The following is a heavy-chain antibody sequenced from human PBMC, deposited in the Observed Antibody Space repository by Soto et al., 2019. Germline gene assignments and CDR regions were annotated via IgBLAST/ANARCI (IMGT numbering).Heavy chain of an antibody. CDR1: GFSLSTRGEG. D-gene: IGHD3-10*01. CDR3: GHWRGSGSYTMFDY. CDR2: IYWDDDK. V-gene: IGHV2-5*02. Sequence: QITLKESGPTLVKPTQTLTLTCSFSGFSLSTRGEGVGWIRQPPRKALEWLALIYWDDDKRYSPSLKSRLTITKDTSKNQVVLTMTTLDPVDTATYCCGHWRGSGSYTMFDYWGQGTLVTVSS. J-gene: IGHJ4*02.